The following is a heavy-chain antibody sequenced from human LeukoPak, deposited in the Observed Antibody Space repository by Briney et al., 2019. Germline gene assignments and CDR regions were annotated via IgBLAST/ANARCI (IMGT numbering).Heavy chain of an antibody. Sequence: GGSLRLSCAASGFTFSSYGMHWVRQAPGKGLEWVAVISYDGSNKYYADSVKGRFTISRDNSKNTLYLQMNSLRAEDTAVYYCANFGSASYLDYWGQGTLVTVSS. D-gene: IGHD3-10*01. CDR2: ISYDGSNK. CDR3: ANFGSASYLDY. CDR1: GFTFSSYG. V-gene: IGHV3-30*18. J-gene: IGHJ4*02.